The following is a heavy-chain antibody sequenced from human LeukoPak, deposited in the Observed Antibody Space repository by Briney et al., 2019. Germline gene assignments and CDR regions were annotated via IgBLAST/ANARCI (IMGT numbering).Heavy chain of an antibody. CDR1: GYSISSGYY. Sequence: SETLSLTCTVSGYSISSGYYWGWIRQPPGKGLEWIGNIFHTGSTKYNPSRKSRVTISVDTSKNQFSLNLSSVTAADTAVYYCAREGGARGYSGYDSHYYYYYGMDVWGQGTTVTVSS. CDR3: AREGGARGYSGYDSHYYYYYGMDV. D-gene: IGHD5-12*01. CDR2: IFHTGST. J-gene: IGHJ6*02. V-gene: IGHV4-38-2*02.